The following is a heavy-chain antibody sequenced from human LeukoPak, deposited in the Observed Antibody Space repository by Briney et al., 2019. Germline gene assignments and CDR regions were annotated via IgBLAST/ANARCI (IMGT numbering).Heavy chain of an antibody. CDR2: VNHNGST. Sequence: SDTLSLTYALYGGSFSGYYWSWIRQAPAKGLEGMGEVNHNGSTNYNPSLKSRVSISVDRSKNEFSLKLTAVSAWDWPVCLCARGQYYDSSRRYYFDYWGQGTLVTVSS. D-gene: IGHD3-22*01. J-gene: IGHJ4*02. V-gene: IGHV4-34*01. CDR1: GGSFSGYY. CDR3: ARGQYYDSSRRYYFDY.